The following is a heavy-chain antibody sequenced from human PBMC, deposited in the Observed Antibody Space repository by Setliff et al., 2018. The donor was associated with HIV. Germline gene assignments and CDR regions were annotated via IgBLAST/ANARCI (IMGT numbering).Heavy chain of an antibody. CDR1: GFTFSSCW. CDR3: ASSGYNYGGYYMDV. V-gene: IGHV3-7*03. Sequence: AASGFTFSSCWVTWVRQGPGKGLEWVANIKQDGSEKYYVDSVKGRFTISRDNGKNSLYLQMNSLRAEDTAVYYCASSGYNYGGYYMDVWGKGTTVTVSS. J-gene: IGHJ6*03. D-gene: IGHD5-18*01. CDR2: IKQDGSEK.